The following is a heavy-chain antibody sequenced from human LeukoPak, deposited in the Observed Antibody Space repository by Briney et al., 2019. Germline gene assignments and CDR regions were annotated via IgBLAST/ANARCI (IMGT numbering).Heavy chain of an antibody. CDR2: IYTSGST. CDR3: ARVFCSGGNCYHFDY. CDR1: GGSMSSSSYY. D-gene: IGHD2-15*01. V-gene: IGHV4-61*02. J-gene: IGHJ4*02. Sequence: SQTLSLTCTVSGGSMSSSSYYWSWIRQPAGKGLEWIGRIYTSGSTTYNPSLKSRVIISLDTSKNQFSLKLSSVTAADTAVYYCARVFCSGGNCYHFDYWGQGTLVTVSS.